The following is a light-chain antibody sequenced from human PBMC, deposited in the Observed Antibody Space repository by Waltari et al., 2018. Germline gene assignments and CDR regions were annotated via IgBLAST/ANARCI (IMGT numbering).Light chain of an antibody. CDR3: AAWDDSLTSFV. CDR1: SANIGSNP. V-gene: IGLV1-44*01. CDR2: SNN. Sequence: QSVLTQPPSVSGTPGQRVTISCSGSSANIGSNPVTWYHQLPGTAPKVLIYSNNQRPSWVPDLFAGSKSGTSASLAISGLQSEDEADYYCAAWDDSLTSFVFGSGTTVTVL. J-gene: IGLJ1*01.